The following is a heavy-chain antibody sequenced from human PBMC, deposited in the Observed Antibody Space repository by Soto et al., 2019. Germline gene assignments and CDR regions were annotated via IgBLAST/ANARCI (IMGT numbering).Heavy chain of an antibody. CDR1: GYTFTSYY. CDR3: ARRGQDVVVPAAIGWFDP. D-gene: IGHD2-2*01. Sequence: QVQLVQSGAEVKKPGASVKVSCKASGYTFTSYYMHWVRQAPGQGLEWMGIINPSGGSTSYAQKFQGRVTMTRDTSTSTVYMELSSLRSEDTAVYYCARRGQDVVVPAAIGWFDPWGQGTLVTVSS. V-gene: IGHV1-46*01. CDR2: INPSGGST. J-gene: IGHJ5*02.